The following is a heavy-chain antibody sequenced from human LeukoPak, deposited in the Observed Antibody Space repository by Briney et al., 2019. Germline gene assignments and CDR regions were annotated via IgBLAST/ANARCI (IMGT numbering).Heavy chain of an antibody. CDR3: AREVHCGGDCYSGWFDP. CDR1: GGSISSYY. J-gene: IGHJ5*02. D-gene: IGHD2-21*02. CDR2: IYYSGST. V-gene: IGHV4-59*06. Sequence: PSETLSLTCTVSGGSISSYYWSWIRQHPGKGPEWIGYIYYSGSTFYNPSLKSRLTISVDTSKNQFSLNLSSVTAADTAVYYCAREVHCGGDCYSGWFDPWGQGTLVTVSS.